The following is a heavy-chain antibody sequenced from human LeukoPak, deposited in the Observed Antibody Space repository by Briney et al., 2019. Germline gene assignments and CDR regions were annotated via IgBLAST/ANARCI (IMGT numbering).Heavy chain of an antibody. J-gene: IGHJ4*02. CDR2: INPSGGST. CDR1: GYTFTTYY. V-gene: IGHV1-46*01. CDR3: ARRYRSGGSCSFEY. Sequence: GASVKVSCKAFGYTFTTYYMHWVRQAPGQGLEWMGIINPSGGSTFYAQKFQGRVTMTRDTSTSTVYMELSSLRSEDTAVYYCARRYRSGGSCSFEYWGQGTLVTVSS. D-gene: IGHD2-15*01.